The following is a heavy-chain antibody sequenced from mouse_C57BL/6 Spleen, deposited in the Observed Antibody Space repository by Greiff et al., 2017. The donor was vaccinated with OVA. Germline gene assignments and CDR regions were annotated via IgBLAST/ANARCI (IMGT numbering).Heavy chain of an antibody. D-gene: IGHD1-1*01. V-gene: IGHV1-53*01. J-gene: IGHJ4*01. CDR2: INPSNGGT. CDR3: ARLRVYGSSFYYAMDY. Sequence: QVQLQQSGTELVKPGASVKLSCKASGYTFISYWMHWVKQRPGQGLEWIGNINPSNGGTNYNEKFKSKATLTVDKSSSTAYMQLSSLTSEDSAVYYCARLRVYGSSFYYAMDYWGQGTSVTVSS. CDR1: GYTFISYW.